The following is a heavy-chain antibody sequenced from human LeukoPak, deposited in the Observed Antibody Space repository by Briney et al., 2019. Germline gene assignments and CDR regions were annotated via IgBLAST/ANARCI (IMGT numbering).Heavy chain of an antibody. D-gene: IGHD3-10*01. J-gene: IGHJ4*02. CDR1: GFTFDDYA. CDR3: AKDTYGSGSYTFSY. Sequence: PGRSLRLSCAASGFTFDDYAMHWVRQAPGKGLEGVSGISWNSGSIGYADSVKGRFTISRDNAKNSLYLQMNSLRAEDTALYYCAKDTYGSGSYTFSYWGQGTLVTVSS. CDR2: ISWNSGSI. V-gene: IGHV3-9*01.